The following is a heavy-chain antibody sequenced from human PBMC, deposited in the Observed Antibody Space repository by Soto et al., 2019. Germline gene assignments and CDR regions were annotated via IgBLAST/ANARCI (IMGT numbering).Heavy chain of an antibody. Sequence: SETLSLTCAVSGGSISSSNWWSWVRQPPGKGLEWIGEIYHSGSTNYNPSLKSRVTISVDKSKNQFSLKLSSVTAADTAVYYCARVFRLLWFGETIGDQYYFDYWGQGTLVTVSS. D-gene: IGHD3-10*01. J-gene: IGHJ4*02. V-gene: IGHV4-4*02. CDR1: GGSISSSNW. CDR2: IYHSGST. CDR3: ARVFRLLWFGETIGDQYYFDY.